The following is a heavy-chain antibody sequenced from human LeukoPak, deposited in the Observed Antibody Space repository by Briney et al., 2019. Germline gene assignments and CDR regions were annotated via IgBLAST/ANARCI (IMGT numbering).Heavy chain of an antibody. Sequence: PGGSLRLSCAASGFTLSTYGMHWVRQAPGKGLEWVAVISYDGSNKYYADSVKGRFTISRDNSKNTLYLQMNSLRAEDTAVYYCAKDLEYYYDSSGYYGSIDYWGQGTLVTVSS. CDR3: AKDLEYYYDSSGYYGSIDY. D-gene: IGHD3-22*01. CDR2: ISYDGSNK. J-gene: IGHJ4*02. CDR1: GFTLSTYG. V-gene: IGHV3-30*18.